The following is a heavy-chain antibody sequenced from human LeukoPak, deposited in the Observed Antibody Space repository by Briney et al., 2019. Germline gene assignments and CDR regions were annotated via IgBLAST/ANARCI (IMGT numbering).Heavy chain of an antibody. CDR2: IYGGGTT. D-gene: IGHD3-10*01. CDR1: GFSVSSNY. J-gene: IGHJ4*02. Sequence: GGSLRLSCAASGFSVSSNYMSWVRQAPGKGLAWVSVIYGGGTTYYAESVKGRFTISRDNSKNTLYLQLNSLRAEDTAVYYCARALPFGGYFDYWGQGTLVTVSS. V-gene: IGHV3-66*02. CDR3: ARALPFGGYFDY.